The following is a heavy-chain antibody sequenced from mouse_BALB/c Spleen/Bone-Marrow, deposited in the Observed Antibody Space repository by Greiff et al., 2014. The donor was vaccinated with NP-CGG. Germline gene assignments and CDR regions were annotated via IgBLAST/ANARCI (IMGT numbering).Heavy chain of an antibody. V-gene: IGHV1-82*01. CDR2: IYPGDGDT. CDR3: ARSAYYGSSYGAMDY. J-gene: IGHJ4*01. D-gene: IGHD1-1*01. Sequence: QVQLQQSGPELVKPGASVKISCTGSGYAFSSSWMNWVKQRPGQGLEWIGRIYPGDGDTNSNGRFKGKATLTADRSSNTAYMQHSSLTSVDSAVYFCARSAYYGSSYGAMDYWGQGTSVTVSS. CDR1: GYAFSSSW.